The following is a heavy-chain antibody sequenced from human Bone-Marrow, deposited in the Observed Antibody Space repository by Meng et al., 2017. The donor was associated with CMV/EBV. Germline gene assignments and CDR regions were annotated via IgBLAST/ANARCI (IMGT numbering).Heavy chain of an antibody. J-gene: IGHJ6*02. Sequence: GGSLRLSCAASGFTFSSYGMHWVRQAPGKGLEWVAFIRYDGSNKYYADSVKGRFTISRDNSKNTLYLQMNSLRAEDTAVYYCARGGSEVVPAAIGYYGMDVWGQGTTVTVSS. V-gene: IGHV3-30*02. CDR3: ARGGSEVVPAAIGYYGMDV. CDR2: IRYDGSNK. D-gene: IGHD2-2*02. CDR1: GFTFSSYG.